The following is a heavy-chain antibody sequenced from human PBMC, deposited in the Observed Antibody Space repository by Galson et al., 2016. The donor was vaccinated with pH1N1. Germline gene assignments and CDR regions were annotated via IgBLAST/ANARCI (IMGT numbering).Heavy chain of an antibody. V-gene: IGHV4-61*02. CDR2: IYISGST. Sequence: TLSLTCTVSGGSISSGSYYWSWIRQPAGKGLEWIGRIYISGSTNYNPSLKSRVTMSVDTSKNQFSLKLSSVTAADTAVYYCARGSLSGEWPGLYFDYWGQGTLATVSS. J-gene: IGHJ4*02. D-gene: IGHD3-10*01. CDR3: ARGSLSGEWPGLYFDY. CDR1: GGSISSGSYY.